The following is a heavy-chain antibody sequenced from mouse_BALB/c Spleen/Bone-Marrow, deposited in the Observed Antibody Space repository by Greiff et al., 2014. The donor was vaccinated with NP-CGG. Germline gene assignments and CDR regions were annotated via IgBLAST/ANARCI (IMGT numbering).Heavy chain of an antibody. V-gene: IGHV1-69*02. J-gene: IGHJ2*01. CDR2: IDPSDSYT. Sequence: QVQLQQPGAELVKPGASVKLSCKASGYTFTSYWMHWVKRRPGQGLEWIGEIDPSDSYTNYNQKFKGKATLTVDKSSSTAYMQLSSLTSEDSAVYYCAITTVVATGDYWGQGTTLTVSS. CDR3: AITTVVATGDY. D-gene: IGHD1-1*01. CDR1: GYTFTSYW.